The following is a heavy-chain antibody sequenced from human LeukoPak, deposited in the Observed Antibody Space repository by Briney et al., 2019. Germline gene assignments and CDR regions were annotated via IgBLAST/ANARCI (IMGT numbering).Heavy chain of an antibody. CDR3: ARDITGTSGFDY. D-gene: IGHD1-7*01. Sequence: ASVKVSCKASGYTFITYGDSWVRQAPGLGLEWMGWISPYNGNKGYAQNFQGRVTMTTDSSTSTVYMELRSLRSDDTAVYYCARDITGTSGFDYWGQGTLVTVSS. CDR1: GYTFITYG. V-gene: IGHV1-18*01. J-gene: IGHJ4*02. CDR2: ISPYNGNK.